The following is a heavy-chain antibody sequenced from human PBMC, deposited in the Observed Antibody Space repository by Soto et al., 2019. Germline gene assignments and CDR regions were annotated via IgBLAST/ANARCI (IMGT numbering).Heavy chain of an antibody. CDR2: IYSGGST. CDR3: ARLRYDYDSSGYKYYYGMDV. Sequence: GGSLRLSCAASGFTVSSNYMRWVRQAPGKGLEWVSVIYSGGSTYYADSVKGRFTISRHNSKNTLYLQMNSLRAEDTAVYYCARLRYDYDSSGYKYYYGMDVWGQGTTVTVSS. V-gene: IGHV3-53*04. J-gene: IGHJ6*02. D-gene: IGHD3-22*01. CDR1: GFTVSSNY.